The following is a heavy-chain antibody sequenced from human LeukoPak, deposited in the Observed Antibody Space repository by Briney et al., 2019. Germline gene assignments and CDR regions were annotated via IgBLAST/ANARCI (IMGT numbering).Heavy chain of an antibody. J-gene: IGHJ4*01. D-gene: IGHD6-13*01. V-gene: IGHV3-30*18. CDR3: AKDGIAAAGTLDY. CDR1: GFTFSSCG. Sequence: ARSLRLSCAASGFTFSSCGMHWVRQAPGKGLEWVAVISYDGSNKYYANSVKGRFTISRANSKNTRYLQMSSLRAEDTAVYYCAKDGIAAAGTLDYWGHGSLVTVSS. CDR2: ISYDGSNK.